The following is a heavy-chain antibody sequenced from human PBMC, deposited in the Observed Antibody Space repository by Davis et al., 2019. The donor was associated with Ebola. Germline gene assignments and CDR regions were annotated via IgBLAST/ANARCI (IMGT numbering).Heavy chain of an antibody. CDR3: ARQPYSSSWYNYYGMDV. D-gene: IGHD6-13*01. CDR2: IYYSGST. CDR1: GGSISSYY. J-gene: IGHJ6*02. Sequence: SETLSLTCTVSGGSISSYYWSWIRQPPGKGLEWIGYIYYSGSTYYNPSLKSRVTISVDTSKNQFSLKLSSVTAADTAVYYCARQPYSSSWYNYYGMDVWGQGTTVTVSS. V-gene: IGHV4-59*08.